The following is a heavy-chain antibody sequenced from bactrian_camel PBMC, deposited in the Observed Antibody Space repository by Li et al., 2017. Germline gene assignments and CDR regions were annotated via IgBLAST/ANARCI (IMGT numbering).Heavy chain of an antibody. CDR2: ISRGGVA. D-gene: IGHD6*01. CDR3: AAGVRWCERCPRRAMEYHI. CDR1: YTVRPNY. V-gene: IGHV3S55*01. Sequence: HVQLVESGGGSVQAGGSLRLACAGYTVRPNYMAWFRQAPGKEREAVAVISRGGVALYTESVQGRFTTSRDNAKNTLNLQMNNLKPEDTAMYYCAAGVRWCERCPRRAMEYHIWGQGTQVTVS. J-gene: IGHJ4*01.